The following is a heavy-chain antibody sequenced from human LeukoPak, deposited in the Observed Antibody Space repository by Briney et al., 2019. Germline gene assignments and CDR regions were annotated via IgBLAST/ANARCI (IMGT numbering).Heavy chain of an antibody. Sequence: GRSLRLSCTASGFTFGDDAMSWVRQAPGKVLEWVGFIRSKAYGGTTEYAASVKGRFTISRDDSKSIAYLQMNSLKTEDTAVYYCTRDLGAAAAQTIDYWGQGTLVTVSS. CDR2: IRSKAYGGTT. CDR3: TRDLGAAAAQTIDY. CDR1: GFTFGDDA. V-gene: IGHV3-49*04. D-gene: IGHD6-13*01. J-gene: IGHJ4*02.